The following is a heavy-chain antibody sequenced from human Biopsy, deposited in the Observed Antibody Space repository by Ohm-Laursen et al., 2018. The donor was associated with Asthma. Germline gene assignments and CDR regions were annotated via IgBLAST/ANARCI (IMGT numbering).Heavy chain of an antibody. J-gene: IGHJ4*02. CDR2: IYYSGST. CDR1: YGSITSGGYY. V-gene: IGHV4-31*03. D-gene: IGHD3-22*01. CDR3: ARAQDYYDSRGYYRSFDY. Sequence: PSQTLSLTCTVSYGSITSGGYYWTWIRQHPEKGLEWIGFIYYSGSTYYNPSLKSRVSISIDTSKNQFSLKLSSVTAADTAVYYCARAQDYYDSRGYYRSFDYWGQGTLVTVSS.